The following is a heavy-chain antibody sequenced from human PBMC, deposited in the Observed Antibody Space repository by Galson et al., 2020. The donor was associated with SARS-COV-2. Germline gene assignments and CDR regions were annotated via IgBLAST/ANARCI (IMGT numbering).Heavy chain of an antibody. D-gene: IGHD3-16*01. J-gene: IGHJ5*02. CDR1: GFTFSNAW. CDR2: IKSESAGGTT. Sequence: GESLKISCAASGFTFSNAWMTLVRQAPGKGLEWVGRIKSESAGGTTDYAAPVKGRFTISRDDPKNTLNLQMNSLKTEDTAVYYCAKDYGLDPWGQGTLVTVSS. CDR3: AKDYGLDP. V-gene: IGHV3-15*01.